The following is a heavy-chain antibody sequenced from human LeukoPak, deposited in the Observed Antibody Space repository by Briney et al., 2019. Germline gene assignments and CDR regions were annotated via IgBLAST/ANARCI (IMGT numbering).Heavy chain of an antibody. V-gene: IGHV1-18*04. J-gene: IGHJ4*02. Sequence: ASVKVSCKASGYTFTSYGISWVRQAPGQGLEWMGWISAYNGNTNYAQKLQGRVTMTTDTPTSTAYMELRSLRPDDTAVYYCARDRFILGYCSGGSCPFDYWGQGTLVTVSS. CDR2: ISAYNGNT. CDR1: GYTFTSYG. D-gene: IGHD2-15*01. CDR3: ARDRFILGYCSGGSCPFDY.